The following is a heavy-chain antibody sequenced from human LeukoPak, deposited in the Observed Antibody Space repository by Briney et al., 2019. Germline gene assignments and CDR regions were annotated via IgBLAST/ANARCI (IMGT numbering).Heavy chain of an antibody. Sequence: SQTLSLTCAISGDSVSSTSSAWNWIRQSPSGGLEWLGRTYYRSKWYFEYAVSVKSRITINPDTSKNQFSLRLNSVTPGDTAVYFCAKDRTGYSYGYFLSPWGQGTLVTVSS. CDR2: TYYRSKWYF. CDR1: GDSVSSTSSA. J-gene: IGHJ5*02. V-gene: IGHV6-1*01. CDR3: AKDRTGYSYGYFLSP. D-gene: IGHD5-18*01.